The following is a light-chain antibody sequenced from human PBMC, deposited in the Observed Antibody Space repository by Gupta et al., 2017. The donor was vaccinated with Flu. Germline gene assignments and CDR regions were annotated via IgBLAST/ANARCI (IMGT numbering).Light chain of an antibody. CDR3: QQRFDWPPWT. CDR1: QSVGHY. CDR2: DTS. Sequence: ATLSLSPGEGATLSCRASQSVGHYFAWYQQKPGQPPRLLIYDTSTRATGVPARFTGSGSGTDFTLTINSLEPDDSAVYFCQQRFDWPPWTFGQGTKVEIK. V-gene: IGKV3-11*01. J-gene: IGKJ1*01.